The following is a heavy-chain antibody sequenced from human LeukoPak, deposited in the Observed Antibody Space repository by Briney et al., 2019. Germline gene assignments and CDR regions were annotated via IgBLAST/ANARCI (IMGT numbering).Heavy chain of an antibody. D-gene: IGHD6-13*01. J-gene: IGHJ6*02. V-gene: IGHV3-30*03. Sequence: PGGSLRLSCAASGFTFSSYGMHWVRQAPGKGLEWVAVISYDGSNKYYADSVKGRFTISRDNSKNTLYLQMNSLRAEDTAVYYCARVGIAAAGSLPDYYYGMDVWGQGTTVTVSS. CDR2: ISYDGSNK. CDR1: GFTFSSYG. CDR3: ARVGIAAAGSLPDYYYGMDV.